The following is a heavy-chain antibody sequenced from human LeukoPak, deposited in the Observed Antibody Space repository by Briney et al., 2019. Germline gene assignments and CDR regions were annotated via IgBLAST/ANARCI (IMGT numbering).Heavy chain of an antibody. CDR2: IYYTGSA. V-gene: IGHV4-59*12. CDR3: ARGSITVVPAFDI. Sequence: PSETLSLTCTVSGGSISTYYWSWIRQPPGQGLEWIGCIYYTGSANYNPSLKSRGTISVDTSKNQFSLKLSSVTAADTAVYYCARGSITVVPAFDIWGQGTMFTVSS. J-gene: IGHJ3*02. CDR1: GGSISTYY. D-gene: IGHD4-23*01.